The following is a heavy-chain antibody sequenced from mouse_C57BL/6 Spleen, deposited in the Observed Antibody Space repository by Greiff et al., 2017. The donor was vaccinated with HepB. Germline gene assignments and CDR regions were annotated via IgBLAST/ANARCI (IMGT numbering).Heavy chain of an antibody. CDR2: WNNDNY. J-gene: IGHJ1*03. Sequence: QQSQTLSLACTFSGISLSASGMGLSWLRKPSGKALEWLASIWNNDNYYNPSLKSRLTISKETSNYQVFLKHTSVDTADSATYSGAWRAPPYGYSRWWWYFDVWGTGTTVTVSS. CDR1: ISLSASGMGL. D-gene: IGHD2-2*01. CDR3: WRAPPYGYSRWWWYFDV. V-gene: IGHV8-2*01.